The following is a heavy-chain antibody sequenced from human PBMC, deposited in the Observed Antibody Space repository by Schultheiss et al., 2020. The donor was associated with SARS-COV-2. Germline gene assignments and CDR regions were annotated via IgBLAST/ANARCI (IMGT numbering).Heavy chain of an antibody. V-gene: IGHV4-31*11. D-gene: IGHD4-17*01. CDR2: IYYSGST. CDR1: GGSFSGYY. CDR3: ARDQRPHDYGDYRSGFDP. J-gene: IGHJ5*02. Sequence: SETLSLTCAVYGGSFSGYYWSWIRQHPGKGLEWIGYIYYSGSTYYNPSLKSRVTISVDTSKNQFSLKLSSVTAADTAVYYCARDQRPHDYGDYRSGFDPWGQGTLVTVSS.